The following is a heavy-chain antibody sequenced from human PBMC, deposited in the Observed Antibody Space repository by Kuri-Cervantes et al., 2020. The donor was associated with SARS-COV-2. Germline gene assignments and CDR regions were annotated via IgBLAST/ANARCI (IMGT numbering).Heavy chain of an antibody. CDR2: MYYSGST. CDR3: ARQGTGYYGSGSYYYYYYGMDV. D-gene: IGHD3-10*01. V-gene: IGHV4-39*01. CDR1: GGSISSSSYY. Sequence: SETLSLTCTVSGGSISSSSYYWGWIRQPPGKGLEWIGSMYYSGSTYYNPSLKSRVTISVDTSKNQFSLKLSSVTAADTAVYYCARQGTGYYGSGSYYYYYYGMDVWGQGTTVTVSS. J-gene: IGHJ6*02.